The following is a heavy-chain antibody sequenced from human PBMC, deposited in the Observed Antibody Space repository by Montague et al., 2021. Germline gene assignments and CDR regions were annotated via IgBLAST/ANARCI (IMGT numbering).Heavy chain of an antibody. J-gene: IGHJ6*03. V-gene: IGHV4-38-2*02. CDR1: RSFINSDYY. Sequence: SETLSLTCTVSRSFINSDYYWGWIRQPPGKGLEWMGSVSHGGRTYYNPSLKSRVTISVDTSNNHFSLKLSSVTAADTAMYYCARERDRYYMDIWGKGTTITVSS. CDR2: VSHGGRT. CDR3: ARERDRYYMDI.